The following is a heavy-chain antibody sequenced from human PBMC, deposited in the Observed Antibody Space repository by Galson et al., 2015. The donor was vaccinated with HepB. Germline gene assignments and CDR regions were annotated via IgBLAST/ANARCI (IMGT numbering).Heavy chain of an antibody. D-gene: IGHD3-3*01. CDR1: GFTFSRYA. V-gene: IGHV3-64D*06. CDR2: ISSNVGTT. CDR3: VNYDFWGHRGYDRDV. J-gene: IGHJ6*02. Sequence: SLRLSCAASGFTFSRYAMHWVRQAPGKGLEFVSAISSNVGTTNYADAVKGRFTISRDNSKNMLYLQMSSLTAEDTAVYYCVNYDFWGHRGYDRDVWGQGTTVTVSS.